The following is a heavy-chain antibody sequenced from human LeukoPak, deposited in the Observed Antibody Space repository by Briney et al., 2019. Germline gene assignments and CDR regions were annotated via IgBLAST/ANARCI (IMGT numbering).Heavy chain of an antibody. CDR3: ARDDPVVTEYFQH. J-gene: IGHJ1*01. CDR1: GFTFSDYY. V-gene: IGHV3-11*05. CDR2: ISSSSSYT. D-gene: IGHD3-22*01. Sequence: PGGSLRLSCAASGFTFSDYYMSWIRQAPGKGLECVSYISSSSSYTNYADSVKGRFTIYRDNAKNSLYLQMNSLRAEDTAVYYCARDDPVVTEYFQHWGQGTLVTVSS.